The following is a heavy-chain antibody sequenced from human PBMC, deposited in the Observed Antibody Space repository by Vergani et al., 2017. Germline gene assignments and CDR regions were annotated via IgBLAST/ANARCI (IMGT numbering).Heavy chain of an antibody. V-gene: IGHV3-23*01. J-gene: IGHJ2*01. CDR3: VRLPRGPWNFDL. CDR1: GFTFSNSA. CDR2: ISGHGDRT. Sequence: EVHLLESGGGQVEAGGSLRLSCVASGFTFSNSAMSWVRQTSGKWLEWVSAISGHGDRTYYADSVKGRFTISRDNTKNSLSLQMSGLRVEDTAVYYCVRLPRGPWNFDLWGRGTLITVSS.